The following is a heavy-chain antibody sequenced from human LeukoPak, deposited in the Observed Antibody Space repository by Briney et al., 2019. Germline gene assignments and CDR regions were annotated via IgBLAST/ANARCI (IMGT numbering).Heavy chain of an antibody. V-gene: IGHV3-9*01. CDR2: ISWSSGNI. D-gene: IGHD6-19*01. CDR1: GFTFDDYA. J-gene: IGHJ4*02. Sequence: GGSLRLSCAASGFTFDDYAMHWVRQAPGKGLEWVSGISWSSGNIGYADSVKGRFTISRDNAKNSLYLQMNSLRAEDTALYYCASVRYSSGWYYFDYWGQGTLVTVSS. CDR3: ASVRYSSGWYYFDY.